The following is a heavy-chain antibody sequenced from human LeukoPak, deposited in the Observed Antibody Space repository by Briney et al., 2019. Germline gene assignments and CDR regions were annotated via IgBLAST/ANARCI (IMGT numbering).Heavy chain of an antibody. V-gene: IGHV3-30*02. D-gene: IGHD3-22*01. CDR3: GKHDSSSDY. Sequence: GGSLRLSCAASGFIFRTYGMHGVRPAPGKGLEGVAFIRSDGSDKSYGGSVMGRFTISRDNSKNTLYLQMNTLRAEDTAVYYCGKHDSSSDYWGQGTLVTVSS. CDR1: GFIFRTYG. CDR2: IRSDGSDK. J-gene: IGHJ4*02.